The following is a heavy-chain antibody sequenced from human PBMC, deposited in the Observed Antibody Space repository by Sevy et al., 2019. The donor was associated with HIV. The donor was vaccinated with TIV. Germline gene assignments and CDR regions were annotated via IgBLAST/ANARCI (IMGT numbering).Heavy chain of an antibody. D-gene: IGHD1-20*01. CDR2: ISYSGST. CDR3: ARSRVITGTFDY. CDR1: GGSISGYY. J-gene: IGHJ4*02. Sequence: SETLSLTCTVSGGSISGYYWSWIRQPPGKGLEWIGYISYSGSTNYNPSLKSRVTISVDTSKNEFSLKLSSVTAADTVVYYCARSRVITGTFDYWGQGTLDTVSS. V-gene: IGHV4-59*01.